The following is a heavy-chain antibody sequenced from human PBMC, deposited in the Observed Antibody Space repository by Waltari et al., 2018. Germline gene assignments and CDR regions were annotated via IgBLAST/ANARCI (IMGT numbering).Heavy chain of an antibody. CDR2: INHSGST. Sequence: QVPLQQWGAGLLKPSETLSLTCAVYGGSFSGYYWSWIRQPPGKGLEWIGEINHSGSTNYNPSLKSRVTISVDTSKNQFSLKLSSVTAADTAVYYCARRPLDYDYVWGSYRARGFDYWGQGTLVTVSS. J-gene: IGHJ4*02. CDR3: ARRPLDYDYVWGSYRARGFDY. D-gene: IGHD3-16*02. V-gene: IGHV4-34*01. CDR1: GGSFSGYY.